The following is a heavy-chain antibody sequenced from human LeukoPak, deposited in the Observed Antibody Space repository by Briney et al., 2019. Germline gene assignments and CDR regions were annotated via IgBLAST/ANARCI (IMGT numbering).Heavy chain of an antibody. J-gene: IGHJ4*02. CDR1: GFTFRSYS. Sequence: TGGSLSHSCAASGFTFRSYSLNWVRQAPAKGLEWVSSISSSSSYIYYADSVQGRFSISRDNAKNSLYLQMNRLRAEYTAVYYCARASNCSGGSCYSVFDYCGQGTLVAASS. D-gene: IGHD2-15*01. V-gene: IGHV3-21*01. CDR2: ISSSSSYI. CDR3: ARASNCSGGSCYSVFDY.